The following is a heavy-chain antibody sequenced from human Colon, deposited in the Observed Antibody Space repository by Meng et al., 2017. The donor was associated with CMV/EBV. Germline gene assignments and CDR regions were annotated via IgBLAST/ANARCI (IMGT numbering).Heavy chain of an antibody. Sequence: GGSFGSFTVSWMRQAPGQGLEWMRGITPIFHTANYAQKFQGRVTITTDESASTVFMELGSLRSEDTAIYYCARQIVMVRGVNYFDYWGQGTLVTVSS. J-gene: IGHJ4*02. CDR2: ITPIFHTA. D-gene: IGHD3-10*01. CDR3: ARQIVMVRGVNYFDY. V-gene: IGHV1-69*05. CDR1: GGSFGSFT.